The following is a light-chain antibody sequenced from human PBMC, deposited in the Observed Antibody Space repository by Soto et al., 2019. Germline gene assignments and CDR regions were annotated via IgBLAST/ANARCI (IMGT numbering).Light chain of an antibody. CDR2: DVN. CDR1: SSDVGAYNY. CDR3: VSYTSGHTAV. Sequence: QSVLTQPASVSGSPGQSITISCTGTSSDVGAYNYVSWYQQHPAKVPKLMIYDVNNRPSGISNRFSGSKSGNTASLTISGLQAEDEADYYCVSYTSGHTAVFGTGTKLTVL. V-gene: IGLV2-14*03. J-gene: IGLJ1*01.